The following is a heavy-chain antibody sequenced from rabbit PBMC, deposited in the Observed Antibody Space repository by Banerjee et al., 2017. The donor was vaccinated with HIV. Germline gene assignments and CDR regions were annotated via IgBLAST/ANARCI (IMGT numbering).Heavy chain of an antibody. J-gene: IGHJ6*01. CDR2: IYTGSSSNT. Sequence: QEQLEESGGDLVKPGGSLTLTCKASGFDFSRNYWMCWVRQAPGKGLEWIACIYTGSSSNTYYANWAKGRFTISKTSSTTVTLQMSSLTAADTAMYFCARDTGSSFSSYGMDLWGPGTLVTVS. D-gene: IGHD8-1*01. CDR1: GFDFSRNYW. CDR3: ARDTGSSFSSYGMDL. V-gene: IGHV1S45*01.